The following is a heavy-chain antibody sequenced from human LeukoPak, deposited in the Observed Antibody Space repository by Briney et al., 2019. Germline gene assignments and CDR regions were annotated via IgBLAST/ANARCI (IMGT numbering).Heavy chain of an antibody. Sequence: SETLSLTCAVYGGSFSGYYWSWIRQPPGKGLEWIGEINHSGSTNYNPSFKSRVTISVDTSKNQFSLKLSSVTAADTAVYYYARGPPGPNLNFDYWGQGTLVTVSS. V-gene: IGHV4-34*01. CDR2: INHSGST. CDR1: GGSFSGYY. J-gene: IGHJ4*02. CDR3: ARGPPGPNLNFDY.